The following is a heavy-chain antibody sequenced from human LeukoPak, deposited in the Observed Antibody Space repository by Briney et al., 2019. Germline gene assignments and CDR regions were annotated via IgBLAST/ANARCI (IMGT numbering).Heavy chain of an antibody. CDR2: INPSGGST. CDR3: ARDYRNIVVVPAQFHFDY. Sequence: ASVKVSCKASGYTFTSYYMHWVRQAPGQGLEWTGIINPSGGSTSYAQKFQGRVTMTRDTSTSTVYMELSSLRSEDTAVYYCARDYRNIVVVPAQFHFDYWGQGTLVTVSS. J-gene: IGHJ4*02. CDR1: GYTFTSYY. V-gene: IGHV1-46*01. D-gene: IGHD2-2*01.